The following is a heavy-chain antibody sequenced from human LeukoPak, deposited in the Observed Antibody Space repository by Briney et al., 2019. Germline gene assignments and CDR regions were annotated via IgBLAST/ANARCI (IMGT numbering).Heavy chain of an antibody. V-gene: IGHV3-30*18. D-gene: IGHD1-26*01. CDR2: ISYDGSNK. CDR1: GFSFSSYG. CDR3: AKPLPGVGATLWSFDY. Sequence: GGSLRLSCAASGFSFSSYGMHWVRLAPGKGLEWVAVISYDGSNKYYADSVKGRFTISRDNSKNTLYLQINSLRAEDTAVYYCAKPLPGVGATLWSFDYWGQGTLVTVSS. J-gene: IGHJ4*02.